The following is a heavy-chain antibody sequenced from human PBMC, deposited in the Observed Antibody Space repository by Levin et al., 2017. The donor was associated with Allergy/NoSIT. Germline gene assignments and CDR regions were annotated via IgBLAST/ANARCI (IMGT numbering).Heavy chain of an antibody. CDR1: GGSISSGDYY. Sequence: PSETLSLTCTVSGGSISSGDYYWSWIRQPPGKGLEWIGYIYYSGSTYYNPSLKSRVTISVDTSKNQFSLKLSSVTAADTAVYYCARTTVTTIFDYWGQGTLVTVSS. CDR3: ARTTVTTIFDY. J-gene: IGHJ4*02. D-gene: IGHD4-17*01. V-gene: IGHV4-30-4*01. CDR2: IYYSGST.